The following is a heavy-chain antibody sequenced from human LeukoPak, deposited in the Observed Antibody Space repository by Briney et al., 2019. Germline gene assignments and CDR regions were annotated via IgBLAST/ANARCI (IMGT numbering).Heavy chain of an antibody. Sequence: SETLSLTCAVYGGSFSGYYWSWIRQPPGKGLEWIGEINHSGSTNYNPSLKSRVTISVDTSKNQFSLKLSSVTAADTAVYYCARVLAYYYGSGSYPDNWFDPWGQGTLVTVSS. CDR2: INHSGST. CDR1: GGSFSGYY. J-gene: IGHJ5*02. V-gene: IGHV4-34*01. D-gene: IGHD3-10*01. CDR3: ARVLAYYYGSGSYPDNWFDP.